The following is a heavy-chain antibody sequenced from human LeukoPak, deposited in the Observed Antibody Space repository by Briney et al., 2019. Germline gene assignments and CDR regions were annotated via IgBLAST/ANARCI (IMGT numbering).Heavy chain of an antibody. CDR3: AKGPVAAFPTDAFDI. CDR1: GFTFSSYR. J-gene: IGHJ3*02. D-gene: IGHD6-19*01. V-gene: IGHV3-21*04. Sequence: GGSLRLSCAASGFTFSSYRMNWVRQAPGKGLEWVSSITGSSTSIYYADSVKGRFTISSDNAKNSLYLQMNSLRAEDTAVYYCAKGPVAAFPTDAFDIWGQGTMVTVSS. CDR2: ITGSSTSI.